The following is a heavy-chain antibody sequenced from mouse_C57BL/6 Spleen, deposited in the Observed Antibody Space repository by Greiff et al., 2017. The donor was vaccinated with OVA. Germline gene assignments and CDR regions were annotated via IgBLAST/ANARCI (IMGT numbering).Heavy chain of an antibody. Sequence: VQRVESGPELVKPGASVKISCKASGYAFSSSWMNWVKQRPGKGLEWIGRIYPGDGDTNYNGKFKGKATLTADKSSSTAYMQLSSLTSEDSAVYFCARTYGSSYGFDYWGQGTTLTVSS. CDR3: ARTYGSSYGFDY. CDR2: IYPGDGDT. V-gene: IGHV1-82*01. CDR1: GYAFSSSW. D-gene: IGHD1-1*01. J-gene: IGHJ2*01.